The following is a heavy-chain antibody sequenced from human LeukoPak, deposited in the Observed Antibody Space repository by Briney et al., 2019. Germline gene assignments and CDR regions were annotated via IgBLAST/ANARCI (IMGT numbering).Heavy chain of an antibody. CDR1: GGSFSGYY. V-gene: IGHV4-34*01. CDR3: ARLYRSGWYRIDY. Sequence: SETLSLTCAVYGGSFSGYYWSWIRQPPGKGLEWGGEINHSGSTNYNPSLKSRVTISVDTSKNQFSLKLSSVTAADTAVYYCARLYRSGWYRIDYWGQGTLVTVSS. CDR2: INHSGST. D-gene: IGHD6-19*01. J-gene: IGHJ4*02.